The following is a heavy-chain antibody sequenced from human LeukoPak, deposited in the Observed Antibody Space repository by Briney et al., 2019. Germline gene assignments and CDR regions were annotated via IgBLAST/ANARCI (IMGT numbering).Heavy chain of an antibody. D-gene: IGHD3-10*01. CDR1: GGTFSSYA. Sequence: ASVKVSCKASGGTFSSYAISWVRQAPGQGLEWMGWINPNSDGTNYAQKFQGRVTMTRDTSISTAYMELSRLRSDDTAVYYCARGITMVRGLYYFDYWGQGTLVTVSS. J-gene: IGHJ4*02. V-gene: IGHV1-2*02. CDR3: ARGITMVRGLYYFDY. CDR2: INPNSDGT.